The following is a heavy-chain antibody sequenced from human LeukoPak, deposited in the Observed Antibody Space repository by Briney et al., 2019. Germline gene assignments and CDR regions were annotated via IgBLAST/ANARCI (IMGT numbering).Heavy chain of an antibody. CDR2: IRSKAYGGTT. V-gene: IGHV3-49*03. J-gene: IGHJ4*02. CDR3: ATDRATQYFDY. D-gene: IGHD2-15*01. CDR1: GFAFGDYA. Sequence: GGSLRLSCTASGFAFGDYAMSWFRQAPGKGLEWISFIRSKAYGGTTGYATSVKGRFTISRDDSKSIAYLQMNSLKTEDTALYYCATDRATQYFDYWGQGTLVSVPS.